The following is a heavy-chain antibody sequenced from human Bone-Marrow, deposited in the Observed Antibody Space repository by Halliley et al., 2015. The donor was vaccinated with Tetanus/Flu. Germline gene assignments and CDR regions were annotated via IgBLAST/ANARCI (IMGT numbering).Heavy chain of an antibody. V-gene: IGHV4-59*01. D-gene: IGHD2-2*01. CDR2: IHDSVVP. Sequence: YIHDSVVPNYSPSLKSRISISEDRSKNQFSLKLSSVTTADTAVYYCTTSFRGHCSTTTCYGGFDYWGPGTLVTVSS. CDR3: TTSFRGHCSTTTCYGGFDY. J-gene: IGHJ4*02.